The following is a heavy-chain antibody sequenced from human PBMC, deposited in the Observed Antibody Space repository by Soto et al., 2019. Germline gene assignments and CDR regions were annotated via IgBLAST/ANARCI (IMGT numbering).Heavy chain of an antibody. CDR2: IYYSGST. V-gene: IGHV4-39*01. Sequence: SETLSLTCTVSGGSISSSSYYWGWIRQPPGKGLEWIGSIYYSGSTYYNPSLKSRVTISVDTSKNQFSLKLSSVTTADTAVYYCARRSYYYDSSGYSQYYFDYWGQGTLVTVSS. CDR3: ARRSYYYDSSGYSQYYFDY. CDR1: GGSISSSSYY. D-gene: IGHD3-22*01. J-gene: IGHJ4*02.